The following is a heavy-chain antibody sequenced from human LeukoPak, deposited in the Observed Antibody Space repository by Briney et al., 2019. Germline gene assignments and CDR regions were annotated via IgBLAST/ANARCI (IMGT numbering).Heavy chain of an antibody. D-gene: IGHD3-9*01. Sequence: SVKGSCKASGYTFTNYGISWVRQAPGQGLEWMGGIIPIFGTANYAQKFQGRVTITADESTSTAYMELSSLRSEDTAVYYCASKLYYDILTGYYSYFDYWGQGTLVTVSS. CDR1: GYTFTNYG. CDR2: IIPIFGTA. V-gene: IGHV1-69*13. J-gene: IGHJ4*02. CDR3: ASKLYYDILTGYYSYFDY.